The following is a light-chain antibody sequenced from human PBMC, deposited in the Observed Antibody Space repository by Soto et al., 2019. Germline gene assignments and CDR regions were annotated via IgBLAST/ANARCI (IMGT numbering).Light chain of an antibody. CDR2: GAS. Sequence: EIVLTQSPGTRSLSPGERATLSCRASQSVHSSHLAWYQQKPGQAPRLLIYGASARATGIPARFSGIGSGTEFTLTISSLQSEDFAVYYCQQYKKWPTLTFCGGTKVDIK. CDR3: QQYKKWPTLT. J-gene: IGKJ4*01. V-gene: IGKV3-15*01. CDR1: QSVHSSH.